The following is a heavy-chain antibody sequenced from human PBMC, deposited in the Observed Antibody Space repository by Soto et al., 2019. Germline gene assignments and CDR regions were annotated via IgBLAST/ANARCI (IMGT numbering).Heavy chain of an antibody. D-gene: IGHD4-4*01. CDR2: ISNDGSRQ. J-gene: IGHJ2*01. CDR3: PKPKREAPVSYW. Sequence: GKGLEWVAVISNDGSRQYYAESVKGRFTISRDNSKKIVYLQMNSLRAEDTAVYYRPKPKREAPVSYW. V-gene: IGHV3-30*18.